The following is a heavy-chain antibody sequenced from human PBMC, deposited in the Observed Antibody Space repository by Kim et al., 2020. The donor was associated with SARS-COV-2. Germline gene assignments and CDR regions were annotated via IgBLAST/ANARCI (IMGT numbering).Heavy chain of an antibody. CDR1: GGSISSDY. Sequence: SETLSLTCTVSGGSISSDYWSWIRLPAGKGLDLIWLIYTSHSTISNHSLTIRVTMSVYTSTTQFYLTLSSVTAAATAVDYYYCASLSADGTLWIYYYFG. CDR2: IYTSHST. CDR3: YCASLSADGTLWIYYYFG. D-gene: IGHD3-10*01. J-gene: IGHJ6*01. V-gene: IGHV4-4*07.